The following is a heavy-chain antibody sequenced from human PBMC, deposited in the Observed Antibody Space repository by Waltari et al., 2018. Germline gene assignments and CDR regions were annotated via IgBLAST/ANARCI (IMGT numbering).Heavy chain of an antibody. J-gene: IGHJ6*03. Sequence: QVQLVQSGAEAKKPGSSVRVSCRASGGTFTSARGNWVRQAPGKGLEWMGRIMPDISETKYAVKFQGRITITADKSTGTVYMELSSLRSDDTAVYYCAGGDGGYYYYKMDVWGQGTTVTVSS. V-gene: IGHV1-69*02. CDR2: IMPDISET. CDR3: AGGDGGYYYYKMDV. D-gene: IGHD3-10*01. CDR1: GGTFTSAR.